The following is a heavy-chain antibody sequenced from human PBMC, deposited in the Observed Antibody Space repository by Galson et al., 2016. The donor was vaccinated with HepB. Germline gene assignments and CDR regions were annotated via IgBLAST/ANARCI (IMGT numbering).Heavy chain of an antibody. J-gene: IGHJ4*02. Sequence: SLRLSCAASGFTVSNNFMTWVRQAPGKGLEWVSSISDSGTNTYFADSVKGRFTVSSDNSKNTLYLQMSSLRAEDTAVYYCAKGTTGSSLYYFDYWGQGTLVTVSS. CDR2: ISDSGTNT. V-gene: IGHV3-23*01. CDR3: AKGTTGSSLYYFDY. CDR1: GFTVSNNF. D-gene: IGHD3-3*01.